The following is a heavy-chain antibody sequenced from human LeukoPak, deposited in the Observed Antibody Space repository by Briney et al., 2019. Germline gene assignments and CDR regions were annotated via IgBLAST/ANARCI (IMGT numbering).Heavy chain of an antibody. CDR2: ISGSGGST. D-gene: IGHD3/OR15-3a*01. CDR1: GFTFSSYA. J-gene: IGHJ4*02. Sequence: PGGSLRLSCAVSGFTFSSYAMSWVRQAPGKGLEWVSGISGSGGSTNYADSVKGRFTISRDNSKKTLYLQMDSLRAEDTAIYYCAIGPRQNRGLNTYWGQGTLVTVSA. CDR3: AIGPRQNRGLNTY. V-gene: IGHV3-23*01.